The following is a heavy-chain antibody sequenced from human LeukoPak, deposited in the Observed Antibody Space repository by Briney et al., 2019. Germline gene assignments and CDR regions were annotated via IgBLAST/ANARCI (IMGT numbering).Heavy chain of an antibody. CDR3: ASITSTWTYDH. CDR1: GLTVSSSY. D-gene: IGHD2-2*01. CDR2: IWSDGHSP. V-gene: IGHV3-33*08. Sequence: PGGSLRLSCAASGLTVSSSYMSWVRQTPGKGLEWVAVIWSDGHSPWYGDSVKGRFTMSRDNSRNTLYLQMNSLRAEDTGIYYCASITSTWTYDHWGQGALVTVSS. J-gene: IGHJ5*02.